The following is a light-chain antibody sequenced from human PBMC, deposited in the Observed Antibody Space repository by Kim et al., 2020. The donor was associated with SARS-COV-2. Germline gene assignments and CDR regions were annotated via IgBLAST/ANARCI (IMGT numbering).Light chain of an antibody. CDR1: NNDVGGYDY. V-gene: IGLV2-11*01. CDR2: DVS. CDR3: CSYAGTYSYV. Sequence: GQSVTISCTGTNNDVGGYDYVSWYQHHPGKAPKLIIFDVSKRPSGVPDRFSGSKSGNTASLTISGLQGEDEADYYCCSYAGTYSYVFGIGTKVTVL. J-gene: IGLJ1*01.